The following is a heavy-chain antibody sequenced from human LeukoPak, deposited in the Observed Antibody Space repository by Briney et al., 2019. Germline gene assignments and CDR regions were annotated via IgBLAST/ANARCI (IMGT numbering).Heavy chain of an antibody. CDR1: GFTFSSYG. CDR2: IWYDGSNK. J-gene: IGHJ4*02. CDR3: AKATADY. Sequence: GGSLRLSCAASGFTFSSYGVHWVRQAPGKGLEWVAVIWYDGSNKYYADSVKGRFTISRDNSKNTLYLQMNSLRAEDAAVYYCAKATADYWGQGTLVTVSS. V-gene: IGHV3-33*06.